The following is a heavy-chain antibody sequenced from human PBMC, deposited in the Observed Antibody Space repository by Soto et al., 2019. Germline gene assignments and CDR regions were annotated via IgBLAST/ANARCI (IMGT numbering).Heavy chain of an antibody. J-gene: IGHJ4*02. D-gene: IGHD2-15*01. V-gene: IGHV4-34*01. Sequence: SETLSLTCGDYGASFTSNYWSWVRQPPAKGLEWIGEINHNGLTNYNPSLKSRVTISVDTSKNQFSLKLTSVTAADTAVYYCASARWDYWGQGTLVTVSS. CDR1: GASFTSNY. CDR2: INHNGLT. CDR3: ASARWDY.